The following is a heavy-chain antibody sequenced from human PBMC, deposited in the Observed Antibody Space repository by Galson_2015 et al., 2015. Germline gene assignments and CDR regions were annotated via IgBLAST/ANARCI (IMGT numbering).Heavy chain of an antibody. D-gene: IGHD2-15*01. CDR1: GDSVSSNSAA. CDR3: ARVSGGGDSCYSLSGRGCWFDP. V-gene: IGHV6-1*01. J-gene: IGHJ5*02. Sequence: CAISGDSVSSNSAAWNWIRQSPSRGLEWLGRTYYRSKWYDDYAVSVKSRITINPDTSKNQFSLQLSSVTPKDRAVYYCARVSGGGDSCYSLSGRGCWFDPWGQGTLVTVSS. CDR2: TYYRSKWYD.